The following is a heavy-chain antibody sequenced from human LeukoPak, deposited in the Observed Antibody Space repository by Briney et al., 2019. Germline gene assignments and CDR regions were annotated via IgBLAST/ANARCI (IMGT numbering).Heavy chain of an antibody. CDR3: ARVGRGYFDY. J-gene: IGHJ4*02. V-gene: IGHV3-30*04. D-gene: IGHD3-10*01. CDR2: ISYDGSNK. Sequence: GGSLRLSCAASGFTFSGYAMHWVRQAPGKGLEWVAVISYDGSNKYYADSVKGRFTISRDNSKNTLYLQMNSLRSEDTAVYYCARVGRGYFDYWGQGTLVTVSS. CDR1: GFTFSGYA.